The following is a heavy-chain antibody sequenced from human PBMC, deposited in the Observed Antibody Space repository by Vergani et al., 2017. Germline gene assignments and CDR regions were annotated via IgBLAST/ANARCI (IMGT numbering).Heavy chain of an antibody. CDR2: ISAYNGNT. V-gene: IGHV1-18*01. CDR3: ATVKFGGGGSSVFDP. J-gene: IGHJ5*02. CDR1: GYTFTSYG. Sequence: QVQLVQSGAEVKKPGASVKVSCKASGYTFTSYGISWVRQAPGQGLEWMGWISAYNGNTNYAQKLQGRVTMTKDTSTSTAYMELSSLRSEDTAVYYCATVKFGGGGSSVFDPWGQGTLVTVSS. D-gene: IGHD2-15*01.